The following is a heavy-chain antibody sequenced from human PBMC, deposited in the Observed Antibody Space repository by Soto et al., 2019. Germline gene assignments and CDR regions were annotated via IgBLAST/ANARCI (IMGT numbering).Heavy chain of an antibody. CDR2: INHSGST. CDR1: GGSFSGYY. Sequence: SETLSLTCAVYGGSFSGYYWSWIRQPPGKGLEWIGEINHSGSTNYNPSLKSRATISVDTSKNQFSLKLSSVTAADTAVYYCARGNPVGLLLYYFDYWGQGTLVTVSS. J-gene: IGHJ4*02. CDR3: ARGNPVGLLLYYFDY. D-gene: IGHD3-22*01. V-gene: IGHV4-34*01.